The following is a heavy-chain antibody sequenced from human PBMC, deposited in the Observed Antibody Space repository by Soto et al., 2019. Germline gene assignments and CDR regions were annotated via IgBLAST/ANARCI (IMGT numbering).Heavy chain of an antibody. J-gene: IGHJ4*02. CDR3: ARVAEWYYFDF. V-gene: IGHV3-33*01. D-gene: IGHD3-3*01. CDR2: IWYDGSNK. CDR1: GFTFSSYG. Sequence: QAQLVESGGGVVQPGRSLRLSCAASGFTFSSYGMHWVRQAPGKGLEWIAVIWYDGSNKYYADSVKGRFTISRDSSKNTLYLQMNSLRAEDTAVYYCARVAEWYYFDFWGQGTLVTVSS.